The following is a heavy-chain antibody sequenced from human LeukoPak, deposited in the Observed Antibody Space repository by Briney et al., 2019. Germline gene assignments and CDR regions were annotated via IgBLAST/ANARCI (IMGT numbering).Heavy chain of an antibody. CDR3: ARGRSVVPAASLDY. Sequence: GGSLRLSCAASGFTFSSYSMNWVRQAPGKGLEWVSSISSSSSYIYYADSVKGRFTISRDNAKNSLYLQMNSLRAEDTAVYYCARGRSVVPAASLDYWGQGTLVTVSS. V-gene: IGHV3-21*01. D-gene: IGHD2-2*01. J-gene: IGHJ4*02. CDR1: GFTFSSYS. CDR2: ISSSSSYI.